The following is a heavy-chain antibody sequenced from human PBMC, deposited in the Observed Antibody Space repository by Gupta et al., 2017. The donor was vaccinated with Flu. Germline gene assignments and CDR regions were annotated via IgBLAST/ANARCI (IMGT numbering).Heavy chain of an antibody. V-gene: IGHV4-59*08. D-gene: IGHD2-2*01. CDR3: GSCSPTSCYFGFDY. J-gene: IGHJ4*02. CDR1: ISSYY. CDR2: IYYSGRT. Sequence: ISSYYWNWIRQPPGKGLEWIGYIYYSGRTNYNPSLKSRATISVDTSKNQFSLRLSSVTAADTAVYYCGSCSPTSCYFGFDYRGQGTLVTVSS.